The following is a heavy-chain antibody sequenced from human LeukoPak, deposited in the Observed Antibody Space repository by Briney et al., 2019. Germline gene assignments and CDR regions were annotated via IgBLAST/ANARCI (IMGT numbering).Heavy chain of an antibody. V-gene: IGHV1-18*01. D-gene: IGHD3-22*01. CDR2: ISAYNGNT. CDR1: GYTFTSYG. Sequence: ASVTVSCKASGYTFTSYGISWVRQAPGQGLEWMGWISAYNGNTNYAQKLQGRVTMTTDTSTSTAYMELRSLRSDDTAVYYCARYYYDSSGYGPLDYWGQGTLVTVSS. J-gene: IGHJ4*02. CDR3: ARYYYDSSGYGPLDY.